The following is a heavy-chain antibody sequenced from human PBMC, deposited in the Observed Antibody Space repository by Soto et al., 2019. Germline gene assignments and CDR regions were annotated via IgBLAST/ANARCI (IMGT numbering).Heavy chain of an antibody. V-gene: IGHV3-11*01. CDR2: ISTTVNTF. D-gene: IGHD4-4*01. Sequence: QLVESGGGLVKPGGSLRLSCAASGFIFSDYYMIWIRQTPGRGLEWVSYISTTVNTFYYADSVKGRFTVSRDNAENSLFLQMNSLRAEDTAVYYCARLGRDYIRGWDYYGMDVWGQGTTVTVSS. CDR1: GFIFSDYY. CDR3: ARLGRDYIRGWDYYGMDV. J-gene: IGHJ6*02.